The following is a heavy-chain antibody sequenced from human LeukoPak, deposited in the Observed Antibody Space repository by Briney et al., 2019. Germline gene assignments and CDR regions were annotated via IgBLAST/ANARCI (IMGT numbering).Heavy chain of an antibody. Sequence: GGSLRLSCAASRFTFNSYAMSWVRQAPGKGLEWVSVIGGSNGITFYVGSVKGRFTISRDNSKNTLYLQMNSLRAEDTAVYYCAKPGDYYYDSSGYYYPYYGMDVWGQGTTVTVSS. V-gene: IGHV3-23*01. J-gene: IGHJ6*02. CDR1: RFTFNSYA. CDR3: AKPGDYYYDSSGYYYPYYGMDV. D-gene: IGHD3-22*01. CDR2: IGGSNGIT.